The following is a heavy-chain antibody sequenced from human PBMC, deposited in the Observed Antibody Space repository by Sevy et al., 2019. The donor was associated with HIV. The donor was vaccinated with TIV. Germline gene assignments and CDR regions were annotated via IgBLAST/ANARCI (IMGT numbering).Heavy chain of an antibody. CDR1: GFTFSSYA. J-gene: IGHJ4*02. D-gene: IGHD3-22*01. CDR2: ISGSGINT. CDR3: AKDGLTGYYDSSGYYS. Sequence: GGSLRLSCAASGFTFSSYAMNWVRQAPGKGLEWLSLISGSGINTYYADSVKGRFTISRDNSKDTLYLQMNSLRAEDTAVYYCAKDGLTGYYDSSGYYSWGQGTLVTVSS. V-gene: IGHV3-23*01.